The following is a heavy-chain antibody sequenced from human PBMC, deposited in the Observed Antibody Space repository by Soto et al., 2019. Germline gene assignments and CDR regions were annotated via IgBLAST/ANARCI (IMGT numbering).Heavy chain of an antibody. CDR2: ISSSGSTI. Sequence: QVQLVESGGGLVKPGGSLRLSCAASGFTFSDYYMSWIRQAPGKGLEWVSYISSSGSTIYYADSVKGRFTISRDNAKNPLYLQMNSLRAEDTAVYYCARDLERGSGRKLEAYFDYWGQGTLVTVSS. CDR1: GFTFSDYY. CDR3: ARDLERGSGRKLEAYFDY. J-gene: IGHJ4*02. D-gene: IGHD1-1*01. V-gene: IGHV3-11*01.